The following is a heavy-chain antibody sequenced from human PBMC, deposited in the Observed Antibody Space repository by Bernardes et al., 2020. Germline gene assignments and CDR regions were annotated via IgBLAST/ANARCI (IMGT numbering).Heavy chain of an antibody. V-gene: IGHV4-34*01. CDR2: INHSGST. CDR1: GGSFSYYY. J-gene: IGHJ4*02. CDR3: ARGPRRGIRVLRFLEWFTI. Sequence: SETLSLTCAVYGGSFSYYYWSWIRQPPGKGLEWIGEINHSGSTNYNPSLKSRVTISVDTSKNQFSLKLSSVTAADTAVYYCARGPRRGIRVLRFLEWFTIWGQGTLVTVSS. D-gene: IGHD3-3*01.